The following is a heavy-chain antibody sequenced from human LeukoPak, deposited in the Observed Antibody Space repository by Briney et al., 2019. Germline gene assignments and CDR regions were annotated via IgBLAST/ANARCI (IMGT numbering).Heavy chain of an antibody. CDR2: IYPGDSDT. V-gene: IGHV5-51*01. Sequence: GESLKISFKGSGYSFTSYWIGWVRPMPGKGLEWMGIIYPGDSDTIYSPSFQGQVTISADKSISTAYLQWSSLKASDTAMYYCARQGQWLDSHVDYWGQGTLVTVSS. CDR1: GYSFTSYW. CDR3: ARQGQWLDSHVDY. J-gene: IGHJ4*02. D-gene: IGHD6-19*01.